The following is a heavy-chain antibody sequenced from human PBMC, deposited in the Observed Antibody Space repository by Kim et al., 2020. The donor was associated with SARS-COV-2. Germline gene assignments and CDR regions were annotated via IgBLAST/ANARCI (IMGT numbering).Heavy chain of an antibody. Sequence: TNYNPALKSRVSLSLDTSKHQFFLKLMSVSAADTALYFCAKDHSGAYFDNWGQGTLVTVSS. CDR3: AKDHSGAYFDN. CDR2: T. V-gene: IGHV4-59*01. D-gene: IGHD2-8*02. J-gene: IGHJ4*02.